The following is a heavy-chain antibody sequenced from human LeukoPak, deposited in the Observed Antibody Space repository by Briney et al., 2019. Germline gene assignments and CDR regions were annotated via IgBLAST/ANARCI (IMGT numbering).Heavy chain of an antibody. Sequence: PGGSLRLSCAASGFTFSSYGMHWVRQAPGKGLAWVAGISYDGSNKYYAASVKGRFTISRDNSKNTLYLQMNSLRAEDTAVYYCAKDRMRYSSSWHGGLDYWGQGTLVTVSS. D-gene: IGHD6-13*01. CDR2: ISYDGSNK. CDR3: AKDRMRYSSSWHGGLDY. V-gene: IGHV3-30*18. J-gene: IGHJ4*02. CDR1: GFTFSSYG.